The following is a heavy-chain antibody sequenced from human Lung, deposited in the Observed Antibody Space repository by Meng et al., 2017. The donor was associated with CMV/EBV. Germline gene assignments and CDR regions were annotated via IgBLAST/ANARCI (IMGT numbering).Heavy chain of an antibody. D-gene: IGHD1-26*01. CDR1: GFTLRRYW. J-gene: IGHJ4*02. V-gene: IGHV3-74*03. CDR3: ARGVAESLGWEMGY. CDR2: IDSDGRDI. Sequence: VELVESGVCLVQPGGSLRLSCAVSGFTLRRYWMHWVRQAPGKGLEWVSRIDSDGRDITYADSVRGRFTISRDDAKNTLYLQMNSLRVEDTAVYYCARGVAESLGWEMGYWGQGTLVTVSS.